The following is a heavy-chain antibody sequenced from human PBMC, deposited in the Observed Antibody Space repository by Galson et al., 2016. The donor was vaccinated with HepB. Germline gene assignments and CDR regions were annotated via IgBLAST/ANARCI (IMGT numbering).Heavy chain of an antibody. V-gene: IGHV3-15*01. J-gene: IGHJ3*02. Sequence: SLRLSCAVSGFTFSNAYMSWVRQAPGKGLEWVGRIKSKTDGGTTDYAAPVKGRFTVSRDESENTLYLQMSSLKTEDTAVYYCATDAGPTVITPIDGFDIWGQGTMVTVSS. CDR1: GFTFSNAY. CDR2: IKSKTDGGTT. D-gene: IGHD4-23*01. CDR3: ATDAGPTVITPIDGFDI.